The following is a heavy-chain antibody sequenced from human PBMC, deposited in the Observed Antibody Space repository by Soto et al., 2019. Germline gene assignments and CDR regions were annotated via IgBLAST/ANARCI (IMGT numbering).Heavy chain of an antibody. J-gene: IGHJ2*01. Sequence: QMQLVQSGPEVKKPGTSVKVSCKASGFTFSSSIVQWVRQARGQRLEWIGWIVVGSGHTNYEQKFQERVTITRDMFTSTAYMELSSLRSEDTAVYYCAAPDFGDYWYFDLWGRGTLVTVSS. V-gene: IGHV1-58*01. CDR2: IVVGSGHT. CDR3: AAPDFGDYWYFDL. CDR1: GFTFSSSI. D-gene: IGHD4-17*01.